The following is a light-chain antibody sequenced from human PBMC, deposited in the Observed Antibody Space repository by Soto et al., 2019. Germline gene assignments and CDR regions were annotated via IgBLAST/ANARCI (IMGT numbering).Light chain of an antibody. J-gene: IGKJ2*01. V-gene: IGKV3-20*01. CDR1: QSVSSSY. Sequence: EIVLTQSPGTLSLSPGDRATLSCRASQSVSSSYFAWYQQKPGQAPRLLIFATSSRATGIPDRFSGSGSGIDFTLTISRLEPEDFAVYYCQQFGGSPPEYTFGQGAKLEI. CDR2: ATS. CDR3: QQFGGSPPEYT.